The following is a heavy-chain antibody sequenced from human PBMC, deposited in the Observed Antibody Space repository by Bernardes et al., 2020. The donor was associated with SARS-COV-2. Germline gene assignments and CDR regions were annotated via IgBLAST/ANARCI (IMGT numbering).Heavy chain of an antibody. CDR2: IWNDGSKK. J-gene: IGHJ4*02. V-gene: IGHV3-33*01. CDR3: ARVRSGSDWYADY. D-gene: IGHD6-19*01. CDR1: GFTFSNYG. Sequence: GGSLRLSCAASGFTFSNYGMHWVRQAPGKGLEWVADIWNDGSKKYYGDSGKGRFTISRDNSKNTLYLQMNSLRAEDTAVYYCARVRSGSDWYADYWGQGTLVTVSS.